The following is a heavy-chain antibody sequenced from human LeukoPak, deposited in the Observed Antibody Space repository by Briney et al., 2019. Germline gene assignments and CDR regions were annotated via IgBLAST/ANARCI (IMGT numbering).Heavy chain of an antibody. CDR2: ICYSGST. V-gene: IGHV4-59*01. Sequence: MASETLSLTCTVSGGSISSYYWSWIRQPPGKGLEWIGYICYSGSTNYNPSLKSRVTISVDTSKNQFSLKLSSVTAADTAVYYCARVRGAFDIWGQGTMVTVSS. CDR3: ARVRGAFDI. J-gene: IGHJ3*02. CDR1: GGSISSYY.